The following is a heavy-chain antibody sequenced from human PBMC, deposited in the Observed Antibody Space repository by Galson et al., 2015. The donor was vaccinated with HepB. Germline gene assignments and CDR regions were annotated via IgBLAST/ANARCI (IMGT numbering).Heavy chain of an antibody. V-gene: IGHV3-48*01. CDR2: ISSSSSTI. J-gene: IGHJ4*02. CDR3: ARDLIKGGIAAEEDY. D-gene: IGHD6-13*01. Sequence: SLRLSCAASGFTFSSYSMNWVRQAPGKGLEWVSYISSSSSTIYYADSVKGRFTISRDNAKNSLYLQMNSLRAEDTAVYYCARDLIKGGIAAEEDYWGQGTLVTVSS. CDR1: GFTFSSYS.